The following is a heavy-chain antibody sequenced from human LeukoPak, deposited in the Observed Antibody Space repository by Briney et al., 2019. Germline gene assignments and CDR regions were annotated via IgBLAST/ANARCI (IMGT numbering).Heavy chain of an antibody. CDR2: IYHSGTT. V-gene: IGHV4-39*01. CDR1: GASLSASGRN. D-gene: IGHD2-8*02. Sequence: SDTLSLTCTVSGASLSASGRNWGWVRQPPGKGLEWIASIYHSGTTYYSPSLESGVTVSVDTSKNQFSLKLSFVTATDTAVYYCLSGRDNAFDPWGQGILVTVSP. J-gene: IGHJ5*02. CDR3: LSGRDNAFDP.